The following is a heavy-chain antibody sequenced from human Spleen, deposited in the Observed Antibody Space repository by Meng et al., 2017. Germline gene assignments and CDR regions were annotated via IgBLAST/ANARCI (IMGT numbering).Heavy chain of an antibody. D-gene: IGHD3-22*01. CDR3: ARDHGGDSSGYYCGSDY. CDR1: GFTFSDYY. V-gene: IGHV3-11*04. CDR2: ISNSGSTI. J-gene: IGHJ4*02. Sequence: GESLKISCAASGFTFSDYYMNWVRQAPGKGLEWVSYISNSGSTIYYGDSVKGRFTISRDNAKNSLYLQMNSLRAEDTAVYYCARDHGGDSSGYYCGSDYWGQGTLVTVSS.